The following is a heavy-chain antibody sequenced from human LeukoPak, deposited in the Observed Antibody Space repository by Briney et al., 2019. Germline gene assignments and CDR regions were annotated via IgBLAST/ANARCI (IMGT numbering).Heavy chain of an antibody. Sequence: PSQTLSLTCTVSGGSISSGSYYWSWIRQPAGKGLDWIGRIYTTGSTNYNPSLKSRVTISVDTSKNQFSLNLISVTAADTAVYYCARHKYSSGWPPEGAFDIWGQGTMVTVSS. CDR3: ARHKYSSGWPPEGAFDI. D-gene: IGHD6-19*01. CDR1: GGSISSGSYY. J-gene: IGHJ3*02. V-gene: IGHV4-61*02. CDR2: IYTTGST.